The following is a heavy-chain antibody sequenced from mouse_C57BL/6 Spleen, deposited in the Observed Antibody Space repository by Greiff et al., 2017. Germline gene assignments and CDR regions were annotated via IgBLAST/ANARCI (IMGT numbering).Heavy chain of an antibody. D-gene: IGHD6-1*01. CDR2: IRNKANGYTT. CDR1: GFTFTDYY. Sequence: EVMLVESGGGLVQPGGSLSLSCAASGFTFTDYYMSWVRQPPGKALEWLGFIRNKANGYTTEYSASVKGRFTISRDNSQSILYLQMNALRAEDSATYYCARYMRQYYFDYWGQGTTLTVSS. CDR3: ARYMRQYYFDY. V-gene: IGHV7-3*01. J-gene: IGHJ2*01.